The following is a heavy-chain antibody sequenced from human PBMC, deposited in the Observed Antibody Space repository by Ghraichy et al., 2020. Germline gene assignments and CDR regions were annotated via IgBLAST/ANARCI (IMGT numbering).Heavy chain of an antibody. V-gene: IGHV4-34*01. Sequence: SETLSLTCTVSGGSFSGYYWSWLRQSPGKGLEWIAEVSDSGVTTHNPALKSRVSMSTDTSKNQFSLIVTSVTAADTAVYYCARRDQYYYYGMDVWGQGTAVVVSS. J-gene: IGHJ6*02. CDR1: GGSFSGYY. CDR2: VSDSGVT. CDR3: ARRDQYYYYGMDV.